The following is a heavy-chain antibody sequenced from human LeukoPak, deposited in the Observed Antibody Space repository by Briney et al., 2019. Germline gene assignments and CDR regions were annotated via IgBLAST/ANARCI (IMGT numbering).Heavy chain of an antibody. CDR1: GYSFTSQD. CDR3: TLYNY. J-gene: IGHJ4*02. V-gene: IGHV1-3*03. D-gene: IGHD2-2*02. Sequence: ASVKVSCKTSGYSFTSQDMHWVRQAPGQSLEWMGCINPGNGDTKYSQEFQGRVTITRDASATTAYMELSSLRSDDMAVYYCTLYNYWGQGTLVTVSS. CDR2: INPGNGDT.